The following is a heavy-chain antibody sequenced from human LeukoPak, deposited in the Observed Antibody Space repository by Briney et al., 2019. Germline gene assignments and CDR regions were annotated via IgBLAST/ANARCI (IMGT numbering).Heavy chain of an antibody. D-gene: IGHD3-16*02. CDR1: GFTFSSYA. Sequence: PGRSLRLSCAASGFTFSSYAMHWVRQAPGKGLEWVAVISYDGSNKYYADSVKGRFTISRDNSKNTLYLQMNSLRAEDTAVYYCARDRDWGSYRPYDYWGQGTLVTVSS. CDR2: ISYDGSNK. J-gene: IGHJ4*02. V-gene: IGHV3-30-3*01. CDR3: ARDRDWGSYRPYDY.